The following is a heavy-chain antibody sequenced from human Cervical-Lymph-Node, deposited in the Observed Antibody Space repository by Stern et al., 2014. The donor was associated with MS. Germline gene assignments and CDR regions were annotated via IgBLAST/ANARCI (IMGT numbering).Heavy chain of an antibody. V-gene: IGHV1-69*01. CDR2: IIPLFGTS. CDR1: GVTFSTYA. CDR3: ARDRVGATLYYYYGMDV. Sequence: DQLVESGAEVRKPGSSVKVSCKTSGVTFSTYAISWVRQAPGQGLEWMGGIIPLFGTSNYAQNFQGRVTITADESTSTAYMELGSLRSEDTAVYYCARDRVGATLYYYYGMDVWGQGTTVTVSS. J-gene: IGHJ6*02. D-gene: IGHD1-26*01.